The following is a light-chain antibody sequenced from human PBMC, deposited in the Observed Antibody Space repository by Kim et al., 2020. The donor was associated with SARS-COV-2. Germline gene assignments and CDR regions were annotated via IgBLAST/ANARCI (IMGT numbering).Light chain of an antibody. Sequence: GQTVAFSGPGGSPNIGRNFVYWYQHLPRAAPNLLIFRNRERPSGVPGRFSGSKSGTSASLAISGLRSEDEGDYYCATWDDSLSGPVFGGGTQLTVL. V-gene: IGLV1-47*01. CDR3: ATWDDSLSGPV. CDR2: RNR. CDR1: SPNIGRNF. J-gene: IGLJ2*01.